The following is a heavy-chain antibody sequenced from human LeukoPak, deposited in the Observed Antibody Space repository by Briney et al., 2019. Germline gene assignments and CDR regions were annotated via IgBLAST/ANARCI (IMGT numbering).Heavy chain of an antibody. Sequence: GGSLRLSCSASGFSIDDHAMHWIRQVPGKGLEWVSGISWNSGSIGYADSVKGRFTISRDNSKNTLYLQMNSLRAEDTAVYYCARGRHRVYYYSYMDVWGKGTTVTVSS. J-gene: IGHJ6*03. CDR2: ISWNSGSI. CDR1: GFSIDDHA. CDR3: ARGRHRVYYYSYMDV. V-gene: IGHV3-9*01.